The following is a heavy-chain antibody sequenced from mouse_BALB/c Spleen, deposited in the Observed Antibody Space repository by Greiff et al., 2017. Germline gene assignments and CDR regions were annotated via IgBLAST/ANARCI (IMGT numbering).Heavy chain of an antibody. CDR2: ISSGSSTI. CDR1: GFTFSSFG. Sequence: DVQLVESGGGLVQPGGSRKLSCAASGFTFSSFGMHWVRQAPEKGLEWVAYISSGSSTIYYADTVKGRFTISRDNPKNTLFLQMTSLRSEDTAMYYCARSITTVVAPFDDWGQGTTLTVSS. D-gene: IGHD1-1*01. J-gene: IGHJ2*01. V-gene: IGHV5-17*02. CDR3: ARSITTVVAPFDD.